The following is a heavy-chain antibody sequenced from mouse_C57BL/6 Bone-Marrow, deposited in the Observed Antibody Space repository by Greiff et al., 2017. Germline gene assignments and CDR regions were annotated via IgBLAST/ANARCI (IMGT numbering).Heavy chain of an antibody. D-gene: IGHD2-4*01. CDR3: AIGGLRQAMDD. CDR1: GYTFTSYC. V-gene: IGHV1-74*01. J-gene: IGHJ4*01. CDR2: IHPSDSDT. Sequence: QVQLQQPGAELVKPGASVKVSCKASGYTFTSYCMHWVKQRPGQGLEWIGRIHPSDSDTNYNPKFKGKATLTVDKSSSTAYMRLSSLTSEDSAVYYGAIGGLRQAMDDWGQGTSVTVSS.